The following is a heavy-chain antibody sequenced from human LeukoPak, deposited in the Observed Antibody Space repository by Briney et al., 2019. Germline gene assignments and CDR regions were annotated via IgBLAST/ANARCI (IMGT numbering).Heavy chain of an antibody. J-gene: IGHJ5*02. Sequence: SQTLSLTCALSGGSISSGGYSWSWIRQPPGKGLEWIGYIYHSGSTYYNPSLKSRVTISVDRSKNQFSLKLSSVTAADTAVYYCARGQGGEFDPWGQGTLVTVSS. CDR1: GGSISSGGYS. CDR3: ARGQGGEFDP. D-gene: IGHD7-27*01. CDR2: IYHSGST. V-gene: IGHV4-30-2*01.